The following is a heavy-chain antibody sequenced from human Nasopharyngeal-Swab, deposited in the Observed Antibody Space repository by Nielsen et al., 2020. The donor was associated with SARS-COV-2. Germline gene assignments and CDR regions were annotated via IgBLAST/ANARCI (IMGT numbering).Heavy chain of an antibody. V-gene: IGHV3-73*01. D-gene: IGHD2-15*01. CDR2: VRSKGNNYAT. CDR3: TRCGGGCYSGRDY. Sequence: GGSLRLSCAPSGFTFSDSAIHWVRQASGNGLEWVGRVRSKGNNYATAYSASVKGRFIIFRDDPTNTAYLQMNSLKTEDTAMYYCTRCGGGCYSGRDYWGQGTLVTVSS. J-gene: IGHJ4*02. CDR1: GFTFSDSA.